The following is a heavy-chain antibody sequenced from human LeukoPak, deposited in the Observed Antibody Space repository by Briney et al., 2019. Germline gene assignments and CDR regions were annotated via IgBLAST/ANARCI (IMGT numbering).Heavy chain of an antibody. V-gene: IGHV3-23*01. CDR1: GFTFSSHA. J-gene: IGHJ4*02. CDR2: LSGSGYNT. CDR3: SKDPYGTRYFDY. D-gene: IGHD2-2*01. Sequence: GGSLRLSCAASGFTFSSHALSWVRQAPGKGLEWVSSLSGSGYNTYYADSVKGRFTISRDNSKNTVYLQMNSLRAEDTAVYYCSKDPYGTRYFDYWGQGTLVTVSS.